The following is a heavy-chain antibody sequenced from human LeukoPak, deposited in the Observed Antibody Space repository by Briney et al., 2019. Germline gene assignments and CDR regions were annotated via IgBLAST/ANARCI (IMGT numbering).Heavy chain of an antibody. J-gene: IGHJ4*02. V-gene: IGHV3-7*04. CDR3: AREGAGTFDY. D-gene: IGHD1-1*01. CDR1: GLTFSSYW. Sequence: GGSLRLSCAASGLTFSSYWMSWIRQAPGKGLEWVANTKQDGSDKYYVESVKGRFTISRDNAKNSLYLQMNSLRAEDTAVYYCAREGAGTFDYWGQGTLVTVSS. CDR2: TKQDGSDK.